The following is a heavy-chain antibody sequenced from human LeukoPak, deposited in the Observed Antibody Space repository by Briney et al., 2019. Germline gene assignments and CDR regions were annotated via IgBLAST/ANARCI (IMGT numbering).Heavy chain of an antibody. D-gene: IGHD6-19*01. V-gene: IGHV3-53*01. CDR2: MYSDGSA. CDR1: GFTVSSNS. J-gene: IGHJ4*02. Sequence: PGGSLRLSCAASGFTVSSNSMSWVRQAPGKGLEWVSVMYSDGSAYYADSVKGRFTISRDNSKNRLFLQMNSLRAEDTAVYFCARTIAMTGIDYFDQWGQGTLVTVS. CDR3: ARTIAMTGIDYFDQ.